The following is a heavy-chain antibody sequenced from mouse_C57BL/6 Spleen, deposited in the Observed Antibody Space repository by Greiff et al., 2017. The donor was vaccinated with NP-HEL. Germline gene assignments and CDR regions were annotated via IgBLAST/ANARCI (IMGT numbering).Heavy chain of an antibody. CDR1: GYTFTDYE. V-gene: IGHV1-15*01. CDR2: IDPETGGT. D-gene: IGHD2-2*01. J-gene: IGHJ1*03. Sequence: QVQLQQSGAELVRPGASVTLSCKASGYTFTDYEMHWVKQTPVHGLEWIGAIDPETGGTAYNQKFKGKAILTADKSSSTAYMELRSLTSEDSAVYYCTRWGYDWYFDVWGTGTTVTVSS. CDR3: TRWGYDWYFDV.